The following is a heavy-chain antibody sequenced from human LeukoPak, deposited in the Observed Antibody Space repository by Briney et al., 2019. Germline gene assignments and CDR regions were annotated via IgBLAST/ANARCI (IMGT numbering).Heavy chain of an antibody. CDR1: GYTFTGYY. D-gene: IGHD3-9*01. CDR3: ARQILTGYSPLPDYYGMDV. V-gene: IGHV1-2*02. Sequence: GASVKVSCKASGYTFTGYYMHWVRQAPGQGLEWMGWINPNSGGTNYAQKFQGRVTMTRDTSISTAYMELSRLRSEDTAVYYCARQILTGYSPLPDYYGMDVWGQGTTVTVSS. J-gene: IGHJ6*02. CDR2: INPNSGGT.